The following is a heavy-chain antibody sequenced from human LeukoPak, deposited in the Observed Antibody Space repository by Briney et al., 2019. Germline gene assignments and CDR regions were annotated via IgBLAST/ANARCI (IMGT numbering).Heavy chain of an antibody. V-gene: IGHV3-23*01. CDR2: ISGSGGST. CDR3: AASPAYISSSFLYCFDF. Sequence: GGSLRLSCVASGITFYSYAMSWVRQAPGKGLEWVSAISGSGGSTFDADSVEGRFTISRDNSKNTLYLQMNNLRAEDTAMYYCAASPAYISSSFLYCFDFWGQGTLVTVSS. CDR1: GITFYSYA. J-gene: IGHJ4*02. D-gene: IGHD6-6*01.